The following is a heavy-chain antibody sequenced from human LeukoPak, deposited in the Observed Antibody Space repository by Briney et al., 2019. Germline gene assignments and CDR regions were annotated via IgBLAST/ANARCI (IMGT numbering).Heavy chain of an antibody. CDR1: GGSISSYY. D-gene: IGHD3-22*01. CDR3: ASTPYYYDSSGYYRGRWFDP. CDR2: IYYSGST. Sequence: PSETLSLTCTVSGGSISSYYWSWIRQPPGKGLEWIGSIYYSGSTNYNPSLKSRVTISVDTSKNQFSLKLSSVTAADTAVYYCASTPYYYDSSGYYRGRWFDPWGQGTLVTVSS. V-gene: IGHV4-59*01. J-gene: IGHJ5*02.